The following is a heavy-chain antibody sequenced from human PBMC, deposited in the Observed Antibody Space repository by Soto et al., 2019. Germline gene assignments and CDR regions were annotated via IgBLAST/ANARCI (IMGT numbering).Heavy chain of an antibody. J-gene: IGHJ4*02. CDR2: IIPILGIA. CDR1: GGTFSSYT. D-gene: IGHD3-10*01. Sequence: QVQLVQSGAEVKKPGSSVKVSCKASGGTFSSYTISWVRQAPGQGLEWMGRIIPILGIANYAQKFHGRVTITADKSTRTAYMELSSLRSEDTAVYYCARGSGRFGESQDYWGQGTLVTVSS. V-gene: IGHV1-69*02. CDR3: ARGSGRFGESQDY.